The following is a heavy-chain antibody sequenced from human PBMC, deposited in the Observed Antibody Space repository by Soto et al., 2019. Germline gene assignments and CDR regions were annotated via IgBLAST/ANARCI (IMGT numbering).Heavy chain of an antibody. CDR2: INPKSGGT. V-gene: IGHV1-2*02. D-gene: IGHD3-9*01. J-gene: IGHJ4*02. CDR3: AKDPERSVLRYFDWLPLPGDY. CDR1: GYTFTGYY. Sequence: QVQLVQSGAEVKKPGASVKVSCKASGYTFTGYYIHWVRQAPGQGLEWMGLINPKSGGTKYAQKFQGRVTMTRDTPISAAYMELSRLTYDDTAMYYCAKDPERSVLRYFDWLPLPGDYWGQGTLVTVSS.